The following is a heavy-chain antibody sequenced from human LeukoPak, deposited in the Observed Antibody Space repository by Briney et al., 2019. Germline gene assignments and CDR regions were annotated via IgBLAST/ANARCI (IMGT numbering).Heavy chain of an antibody. CDR1: GVSISSGDYY. J-gene: IGHJ4*02. V-gene: IGHV4-30-4*01. Sequence: SETLSLTCTVSGVSISSGDYYWSWIRQPPGKGLEWIGYIYYSGSAYYNPSLKSRVTISVDTSKNQFSLKLSSVTAADTAVYYCARVPWGDYGDYRDYWGQGTLVTVSS. CDR3: ARVPWGDYGDYRDY. D-gene: IGHD4-17*01. CDR2: IYYSGSA.